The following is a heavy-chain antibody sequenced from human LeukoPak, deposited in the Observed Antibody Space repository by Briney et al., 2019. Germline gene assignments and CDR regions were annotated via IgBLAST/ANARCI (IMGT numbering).Heavy chain of an antibody. D-gene: IGHD6-13*01. CDR2: INWNGGST. V-gene: IGHV3-20*04. CDR1: GFTFDDYG. J-gene: IGHJ3*02. Sequence: PGGSLRLSCAASGFTFDDYGMSWVRQAPGKGLEWVSGINWNGGSTGYADSVKGRFTTSRDNAKNSLYLQMNSLRAEDTALYYCASSGIAADAFDIWGQGTMVTVSS. CDR3: ASSGIAADAFDI.